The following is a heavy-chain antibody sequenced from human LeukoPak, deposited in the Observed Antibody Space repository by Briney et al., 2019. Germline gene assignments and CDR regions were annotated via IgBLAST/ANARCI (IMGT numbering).Heavy chain of an antibody. V-gene: IGHV3-11*01. Sequence: GGSLRLSCAASGFTFSDYYMSWVRQAPGKGLEWVSYISSSGSTIYYADSVKGLFTISSDNAKNSLYLQMNSLRAEDTAVYYCARWKCSGDCYRLFHYYMDVWGKGTTVTVSS. CDR2: ISSSGSTI. CDR1: GFTFSDYY. D-gene: IGHD2-21*02. CDR3: ARWKCSGDCYRLFHYYMDV. J-gene: IGHJ6*03.